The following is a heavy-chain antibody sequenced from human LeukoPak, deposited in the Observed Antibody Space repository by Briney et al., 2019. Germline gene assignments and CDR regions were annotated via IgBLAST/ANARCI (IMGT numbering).Heavy chain of an antibody. D-gene: IGHD6-13*01. CDR1: GFTFSSYA. J-gene: IGHJ4*02. V-gene: IGHV3-30-3*01. CDR2: ISYDGSNK. Sequence: GGSLRLSCAASGFTFSSYAMHWVRQAPGKGLEWVAVISYDGSNKYYADSVKGRFTISRDNSKNTLYLQMNSLRAEDTAVYYCARGVWGQQLAGPFDYWGQGTLVTVSS. CDR3: ARGVWGQQLAGPFDY.